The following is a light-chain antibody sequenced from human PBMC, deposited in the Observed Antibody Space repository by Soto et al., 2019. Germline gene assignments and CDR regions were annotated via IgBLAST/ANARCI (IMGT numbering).Light chain of an antibody. CDR1: QSVSSN. CDR3: QQYGSSPQWT. J-gene: IGKJ1*01. Sequence: EIVMTQSPATLSVSPGERATVSCRASQSVSSNLAWYQQKPGQGPRLLIYGASSRATGIPDRFSGSGSGTDFTLTISRLEPEDFAVYYCQQYGSSPQWTFGQGTKVDIK. CDR2: GAS. V-gene: IGKV3-20*01.